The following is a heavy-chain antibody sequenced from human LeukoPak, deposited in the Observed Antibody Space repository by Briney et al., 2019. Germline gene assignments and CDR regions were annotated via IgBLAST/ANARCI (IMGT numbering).Heavy chain of an antibody. CDR2: MKQDGSEK. CDR3: ARNGGSRGSNYYYGLDV. CDR1: GFTFSNYW. V-gene: IGHV3-7*01. D-gene: IGHD3-10*01. J-gene: IGHJ6*02. Sequence: GGSLRLSCAASGFTFSNYWMSWVRQAPGKGLEWVANMKQDGSEKYYVDSVKGRFTISRGNAKNSLYLQMNSLRAEDTAVYYCARNGGSRGSNYYYGLDVWGQGITVTVSS.